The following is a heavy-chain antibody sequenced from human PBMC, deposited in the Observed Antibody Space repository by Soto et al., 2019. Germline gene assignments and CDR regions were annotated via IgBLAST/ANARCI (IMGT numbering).Heavy chain of an antibody. CDR3: ARDRSGYSGYDPFDY. CDR2: IIPIFGTA. D-gene: IGHD5-12*01. V-gene: IGHV1-69*13. Sequence: GASVTVSCTASGCTLSSYAISWVRQAPGQGLEWMGGIIPIFGTANYAQKFQGRVTITADESTSTAYMELSSLRSEDTAVYYCARDRSGYSGYDPFDYWGQGTLVTVSS. J-gene: IGHJ4*02. CDR1: GCTLSSYA.